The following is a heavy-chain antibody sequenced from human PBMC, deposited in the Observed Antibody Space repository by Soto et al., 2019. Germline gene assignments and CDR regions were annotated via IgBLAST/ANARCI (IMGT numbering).Heavy chain of an antibody. CDR1: GFTFSSYG. V-gene: IGHV3-30*18. CDR3: AKERTLDV. J-gene: IGHJ6*02. Sequence: PRGSLRLSCAASGFTFSSYGLHWVRQAPGKGLEWVAVISYDGSNKYYADSVKGRFTISRDNSKNTLYLQMNSLRAEDTAGYYCAKERTLDVWGQGTTVTV. CDR2: ISYDGSNK.